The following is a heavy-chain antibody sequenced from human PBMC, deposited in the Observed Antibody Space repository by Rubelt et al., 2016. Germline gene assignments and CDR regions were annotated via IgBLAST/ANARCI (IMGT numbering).Heavy chain of an antibody. Sequence: SGSTYYNPSLKSRVTISVDTSKNQFSLKLSSVTAADTAVYYCARGRYYYDSSGYLVYWGQGTLVTVSS. J-gene: IGHJ4*02. CDR3: ARGRYYYDSSGYLVY. CDR2: SGST. D-gene: IGHD3-22*01. V-gene: IGHV4-30-4*07.